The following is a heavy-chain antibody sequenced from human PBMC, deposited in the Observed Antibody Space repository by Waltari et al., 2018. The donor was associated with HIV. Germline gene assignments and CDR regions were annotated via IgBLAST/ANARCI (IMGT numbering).Heavy chain of an antibody. CDR2: IDSDGRVR. V-gene: IGHV3-74*02. CDR1: GFVFGSHW. D-gene: IGHD3-10*01. Sequence: VESGGTPVQPGGSLSLSCKASGFVFGSHWMHWVRQSPGKGLIWVARIDSDGRVRVYADTVKGRFTISRDNTKNTLFLEMKSLRVEDSGIYHCVKDVTVTQYGDYYSGLDVWGRGTTVTV. J-gene: IGHJ6*02. CDR3: VKDVTVTQYGDYYSGLDV.